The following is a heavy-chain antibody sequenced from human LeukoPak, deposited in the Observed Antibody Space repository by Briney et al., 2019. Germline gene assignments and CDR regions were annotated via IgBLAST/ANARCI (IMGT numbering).Heavy chain of an antibody. J-gene: IGHJ4*02. CDR3: ASSPYDFWSGYPDPYFDY. V-gene: IGHV1-2*02. D-gene: IGHD3-3*01. CDR2: INPNSGGT. CDR1: GYXFTGYY. Sequence: ASVKVSCKASGYXFTGYYMHWVRQAPGQGLEWMGWINPNSGGTNYAQKFQGRVTMTRDTSISTAYMELSRLRSDDTAVYYCASSPYDFWSGYPDPYFDYWGQGTLVTVSS.